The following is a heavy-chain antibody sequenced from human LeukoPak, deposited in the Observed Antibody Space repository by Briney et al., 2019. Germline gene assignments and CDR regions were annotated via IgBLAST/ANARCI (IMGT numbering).Heavy chain of an antibody. V-gene: IGHV4-34*01. Sequence: SETLSLTCAVYGGSFSGYYWSWIRQPPGKGLEWIGEINHSGSTNYNPSLKSRVTISVDTSKNQFSLKLSSVTAADTAVYYCARGGGYCSSTSCPNTSWFDPWGQGTLVTVSS. CDR3: ARGGGYCSSTSCPNTSWFDP. D-gene: IGHD2-2*01. CDR2: INHSGST. CDR1: GGSFSGYY. J-gene: IGHJ5*02.